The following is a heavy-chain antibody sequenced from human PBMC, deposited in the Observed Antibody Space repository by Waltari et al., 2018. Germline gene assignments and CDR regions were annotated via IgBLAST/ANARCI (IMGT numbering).Heavy chain of an antibody. J-gene: IGHJ4*02. Sequence: QLQLQESGPGLVKPSETLSLTCTVSGGSISSSSYYWGWIRQPPGKGLEWIGRIYYSGSTYYNPSLKSRVTISVDTSKNQFSLKLSSVTAADTAVYYCARLFTASGYFDYWGQGTLVTVSS. D-gene: IGHD3-22*01. CDR1: GGSISSSSYY. CDR2: IYYSGST. V-gene: IGHV4-39*01. CDR3: ARLFTASGYFDY.